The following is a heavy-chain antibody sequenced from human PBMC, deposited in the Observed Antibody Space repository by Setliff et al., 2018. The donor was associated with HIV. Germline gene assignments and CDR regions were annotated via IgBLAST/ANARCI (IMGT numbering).Heavy chain of an antibody. D-gene: IGHD3-3*01. Sequence: GASVKVSCKASEYTFTDYYIHWVRQAPGQGLEWMGRINPNTGGTNYAEKFQGRVSMTGDTSISTVFMEVSWLTSDDTAVYYCTRDDLEWFSYDGFDIWGQGTMVTVSS. V-gene: IGHV1-2*06. CDR1: EYTFTDYY. CDR3: TRDDLEWFSYDGFDI. J-gene: IGHJ3*02. CDR2: INPNTGGT.